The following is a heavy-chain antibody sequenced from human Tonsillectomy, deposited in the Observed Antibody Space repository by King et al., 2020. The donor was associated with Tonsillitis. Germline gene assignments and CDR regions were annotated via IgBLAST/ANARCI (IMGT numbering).Heavy chain of an antibody. CDR1: GFTFRNYD. V-gene: IGHV3-21*01. J-gene: IGHJ3*02. Sequence: VQLVESGGGLVKPGGSLRLSCATSGFTFRNYDMNWVRKAPGRGLEWVSSINTGSTYIYYADSVKGRFTISRDNAKNSVFLQLNSLRAGDTAVYFCAKDQGAGYFDTGRGAFDIWGQGTMVTVSS. CDR3: AKDQGAGYFDTGRGAFDI. D-gene: IGHD3-22*01. CDR2: INTGSTYI.